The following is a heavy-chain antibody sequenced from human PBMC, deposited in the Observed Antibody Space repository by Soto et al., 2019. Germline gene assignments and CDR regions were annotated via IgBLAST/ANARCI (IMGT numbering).Heavy chain of an antibody. CDR3: ATLDDYGAFHH. J-gene: IGHJ4*02. D-gene: IGHD4-17*01. V-gene: IGHV4-30-2*01. CDR1: GVSISSTDYS. CDR2: FYHSGST. Sequence: QLQLQESGSGLVKPSQTLSLTCAVSGVSISSTDYSWSWIRQPPGKGLEWIGYFYHSGSTYDNPSHKGRVTISIDRSKNPFSLHLASVTAADTAVYYCATLDDYGAFHHWGQGALVTVSS.